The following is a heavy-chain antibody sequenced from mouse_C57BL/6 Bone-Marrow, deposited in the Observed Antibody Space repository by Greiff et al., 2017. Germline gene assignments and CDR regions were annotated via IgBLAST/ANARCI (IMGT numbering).Heavy chain of an antibody. CDR3: AIDLYYGSSPYYAMDY. V-gene: IGHV5-15*04. Sequence: EVMLVESGGGLVQPGGSLKLSCAASGFTFSDYGMAWVRQAPRKGPEWVAFISNLAYSIYYADTVTGRFTISRENAKNTLYLEMSSRRSEDTAMYYCAIDLYYGSSPYYAMDYWGQGTSVTVSS. CDR2: ISNLAYSI. J-gene: IGHJ4*01. CDR1: GFTFSDYG. D-gene: IGHD1-1*01.